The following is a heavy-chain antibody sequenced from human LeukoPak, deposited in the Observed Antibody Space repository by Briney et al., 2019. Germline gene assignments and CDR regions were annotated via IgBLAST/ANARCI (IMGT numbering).Heavy chain of an antibody. V-gene: IGHV4-34*01. CDR1: RGSFSGSY. J-gene: IGHJ6*03. CDR3: ARFKPYYYYMDI. CDR2: IDHIGTT. Sequence: PSETLSLTCVVHRGSFSGSYWSWIRQSPGKGLERIGEIDHIGTTNYNPSLKSRVTISLDTSKNQFSLKLTSVTAADTAVYYCARFKPYYYYMDIWGNGTSVTVSS.